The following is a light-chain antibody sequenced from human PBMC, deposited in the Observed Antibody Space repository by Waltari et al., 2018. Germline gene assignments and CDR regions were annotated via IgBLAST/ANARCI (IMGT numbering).Light chain of an antibody. Sequence: RMTQSPLSLSASLGDRVVITCRASPTITKYFKWYQKKSGPAPRLLISSVSKLQRGDPTRFSVCGLDSEFTLTITNVQFEDSAIYFCQQTASSPPLTFGQGTNVEIK. CDR2: SVS. V-gene: IGKV1-39*01. CDR3: QQTASSPPLT. CDR1: PTITKY. J-gene: IGKJ1*01.